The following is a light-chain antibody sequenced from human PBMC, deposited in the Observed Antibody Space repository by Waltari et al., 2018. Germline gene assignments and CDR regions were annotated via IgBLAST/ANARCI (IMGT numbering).Light chain of an antibody. CDR1: KLGNRF. CDR2: QDS. V-gene: IGLV3-1*01. J-gene: IGLJ2*01. CDR3: QAWDSNTEV. Sequence: SYELTQPPSVSVSPGQTASITCPGDKLGNRFASWFQQKAGQSPVLVIYQDSRRPSGIPERFSGSNSGNTATLTISGPQPMDEADYYCQAWDSNTEVFGGGTKLTVL.